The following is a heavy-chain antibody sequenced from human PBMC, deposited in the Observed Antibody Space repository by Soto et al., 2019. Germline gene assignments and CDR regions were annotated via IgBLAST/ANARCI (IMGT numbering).Heavy chain of an antibody. CDR2: ISSSGSTI. D-gene: IGHD6-13*01. J-gene: IGHJ6*02. Sequence: PGGSLRLSCAASGFTFSSYEMNWFRQAPGKGREWVSYISSSGSTIYYADSVKGRFTISRDNAKNSLYLQMNSLRAEDTAVYYCARDRREIAAAGHCYYYGMDVWGQGTTVTVS. V-gene: IGHV3-48*03. CDR1: GFTFSSYE. CDR3: ARDRREIAAAGHCYYYGMDV.